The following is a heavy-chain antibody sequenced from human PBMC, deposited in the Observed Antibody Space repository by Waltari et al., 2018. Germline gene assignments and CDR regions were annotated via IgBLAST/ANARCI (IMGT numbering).Heavy chain of an antibody. CDR3: ARVTNDPFDF. Sequence: QVLLQESGPGLVRPSETLSLTCTVPGSSANNYAHYWGWIRQPPGKGLEWIGYMFHGGSTDYKPSLKGRVNISTDKAKNQISLHLTSLTAADTALYFCARVTNDPFDFWGQGTMVTVSP. V-gene: IGHV4-61*08. CDR2: MFHGGST. CDR1: GSSANNYAHY. J-gene: IGHJ3*01.